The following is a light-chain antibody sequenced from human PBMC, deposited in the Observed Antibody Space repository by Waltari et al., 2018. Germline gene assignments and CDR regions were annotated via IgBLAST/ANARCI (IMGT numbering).Light chain of an antibody. CDR2: GAS. J-gene: IGKJ3*01. V-gene: IGKV3-20*01. CDR1: QSVSSSY. CDR3: QQYGSSPRVT. Sequence: ELVLTQSPGTLSLSPGERATLSCRASQSVSSSYLAWYQQKPGQAPRLLLYGASSRAPSIPDRFSGSGSGTDFTLTISRLEPEDFAVYYCQQYGSSPRVTFGPGTKVDIK.